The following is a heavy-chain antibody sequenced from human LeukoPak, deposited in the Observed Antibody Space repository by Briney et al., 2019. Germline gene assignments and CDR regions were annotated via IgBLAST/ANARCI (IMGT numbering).Heavy chain of an antibody. V-gene: IGHV4-39*01. CDR2: IYYSGST. CDR3: AARLNFGSWYPEYYGMDV. J-gene: IGHJ6*02. D-gene: IGHD6-13*01. CDR1: GGSISSSSYY. Sequence: SETLSLTCTVSGGSISSSSYYWGWIRQPPGKGLEGIGSIYYSGSTYYNPSLKSRVTISVDTSKNQFSLKLSSVTAADTAVYYCAARLNFGSWYPEYYGMDVWGQGTTVTVSS.